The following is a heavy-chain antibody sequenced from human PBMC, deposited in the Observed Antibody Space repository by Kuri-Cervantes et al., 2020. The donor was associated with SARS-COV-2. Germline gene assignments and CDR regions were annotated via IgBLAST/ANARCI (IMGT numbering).Heavy chain of an antibody. V-gene: IGHV4-34*01. J-gene: IGHJ1*01. CDR3: GRGGDYDYSSGYSQYVQH. CDR1: GASLNTYS. CDR2: INHSGGT. Sequence: SETLSLTCAVFGASLNTYSWSWIRQPPGKGLEWIGEINHSGGTKYKASLKGRVSISVDASKNQISLKLTSATAADAAVYYCGRGGDYDYSSGYSQYVQHWGQGTQVTVSS. D-gene: IGHD3-3*01.